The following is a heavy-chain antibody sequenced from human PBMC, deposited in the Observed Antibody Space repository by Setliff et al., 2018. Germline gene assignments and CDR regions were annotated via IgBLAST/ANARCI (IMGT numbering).Heavy chain of an antibody. CDR3: ARGWAVTTGDAFDI. V-gene: IGHV1-8*02. J-gene: IGHJ3*02. Sequence: ASVKVSCKASGYTFTSYDINWVRQATGQGLEWMGWVNPNSGNTGYAQKFQGRVTMTRNTSISTAYMELSSPRSEDTAVYYCARGWAVTTGDAFDIWGQGTMVTVSS. CDR2: VNPNSGNT. CDR1: GYTFTSYD. D-gene: IGHD4-17*01.